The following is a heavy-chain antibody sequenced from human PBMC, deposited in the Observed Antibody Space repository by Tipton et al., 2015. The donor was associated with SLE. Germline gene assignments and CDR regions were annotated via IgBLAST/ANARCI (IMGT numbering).Heavy chain of an antibody. CDR1: GGSISSHY. D-gene: IGHD3-10*01. Sequence: TLSLTCTVSGGSISSHYWSWIRQPPGKGLEWIGYIYYSGSTNYNPSLKSRVTISVDTSKNQFSLKLSSVTAADTAVYYCARWGSGSYFDYFDYWGQGTLVTVSS. J-gene: IGHJ4*02. CDR3: ARWGSGSYFDYFDY. V-gene: IGHV4-59*11. CDR2: IYYSGST.